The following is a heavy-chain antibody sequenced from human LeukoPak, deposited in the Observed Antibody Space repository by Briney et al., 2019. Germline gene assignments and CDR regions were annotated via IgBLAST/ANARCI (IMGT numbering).Heavy chain of an antibody. Sequence: SETLSLTCTVSGGSITSSSHYWGWIRQPPGMGLEWVGSVHYTGNTYYNSSLSSRITISVDTSSNQFSLRLNSVTAADTALYYCARHDPFQHWGQGALVTVSS. J-gene: IGHJ1*01. CDR1: GGSITSSSHY. V-gene: IGHV4-39*01. CDR3: ARHDPFQH. CDR2: VHYTGNT.